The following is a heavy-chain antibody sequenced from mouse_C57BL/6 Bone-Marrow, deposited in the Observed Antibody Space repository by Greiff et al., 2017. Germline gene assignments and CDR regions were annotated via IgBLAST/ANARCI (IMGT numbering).Heavy chain of an antibody. CDR2: IYPGSGNT. D-gene: IGHD1-1*01. Sequence: VQLQQSGAELVRPGASVKLSCKASGYTFTDYYINWVKQRPGQGLEWIARIYPGSGNTYYNEKFKGKATLTAEKSSSTAYMQLSSLTSEDSAVYFCAIYSPYYYGSSRDDGGKGTTLTVSS. CDR3: AIYSPYYYGSSRDD. V-gene: IGHV1-76*01. CDR1: GYTFTDYY. J-gene: IGHJ2*01.